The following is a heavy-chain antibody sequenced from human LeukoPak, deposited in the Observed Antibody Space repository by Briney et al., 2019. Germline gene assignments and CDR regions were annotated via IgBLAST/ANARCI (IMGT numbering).Heavy chain of an antibody. J-gene: IGHJ3*02. V-gene: IGHV1-2*04. D-gene: IGHD2-15*01. Sequence: EASVKVSCKASGYTFTGYYMHWVRQAPGQGLEWMGWINPNSGGTNYAQKFQGWVTMTRDTSISTACMELSRLRSDDTAVYYCARRYCSGGSCYSAFDIWGQGTMVTVSS. CDR3: ARRYCSGGSCYSAFDI. CDR1: GYTFTGYY. CDR2: INPNSGGT.